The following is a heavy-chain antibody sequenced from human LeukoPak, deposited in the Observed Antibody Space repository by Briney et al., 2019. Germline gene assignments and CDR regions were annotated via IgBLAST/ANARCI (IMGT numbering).Heavy chain of an antibody. CDR2: IYYSGGT. D-gene: IGHD5-18*01. CDR3: ARETAPLPYDY. CDR1: GGSIDSLANS. J-gene: IGHJ4*02. Sequence: PSETLSLTCTVSGGSIDSLANSWTWIRQHPGKGLEFIGYIYYSGGTYYNPSLKSRVSMSVDTSKNQFSLRLSSVAAADTAVYYCARETAPLPYDYWGQGTLVTVSS. V-gene: IGHV4-31*03.